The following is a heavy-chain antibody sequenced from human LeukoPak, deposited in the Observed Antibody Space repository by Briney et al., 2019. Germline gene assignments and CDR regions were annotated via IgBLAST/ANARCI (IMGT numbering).Heavy chain of an antibody. CDR1: GYTFTSYG. J-gene: IGHJ4*02. D-gene: IGHD1-26*01. CDR3: ARDFDQYSGRFGGFGHDF. V-gene: IGHV1-18*01. Sequence: ASVKVSCKASGYTFTSYGINWERQAPGQGLEWMGWISAYNGNTNYAQRLQGRVTMTTDTSTSAAYMELRSLRSDDTAVYYCARDFDQYSGRFGGFGHDFWGQGTLVTVSS. CDR2: ISAYNGNT.